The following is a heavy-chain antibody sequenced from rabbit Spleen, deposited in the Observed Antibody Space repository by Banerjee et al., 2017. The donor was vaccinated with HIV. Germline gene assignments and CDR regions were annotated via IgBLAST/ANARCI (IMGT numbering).Heavy chain of an antibody. D-gene: IGHD4-1*01. V-gene: IGHV1S47*01. CDR3: VRDLTGVIGWNFGW. CDR2: IDPLFGNT. J-gene: IGHJ3*01. CDR1: GFDFSSYG. Sequence: QEQLVESGGGLVQPGGSLKLSCKASGFDFSSYGVSWVRQAPGKGLEWIGYIDPLFGNTYYASWVNGRFTISSHNAQNTLYLQLNSLTAADTATYFCVRDLTGVIGWNFGWWGQGTLVTVS.